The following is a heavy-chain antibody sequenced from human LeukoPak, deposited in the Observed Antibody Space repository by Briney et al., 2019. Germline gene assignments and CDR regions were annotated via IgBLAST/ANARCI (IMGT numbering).Heavy chain of an antibody. CDR1: GFTFSSYE. D-gene: IGHD1-26*01. Sequence: GGSLRLSCAASGFTFSSYEMSWVRQAPGKGLEWVSYISSSGSTIYYADSVKGRFTISRDNAKNSLYLQMNSLRAEDTAVYYCARAGRLAKALDYWGQGTLVTVSS. CDR2: ISSSGSTI. CDR3: ARAGRLAKALDY. V-gene: IGHV3-48*03. J-gene: IGHJ4*02.